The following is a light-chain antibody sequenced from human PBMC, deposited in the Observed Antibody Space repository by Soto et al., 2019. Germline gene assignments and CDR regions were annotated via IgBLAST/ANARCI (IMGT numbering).Light chain of an antibody. CDR1: SSDVGGYNY. Sequence: QSALTQPASVSGSPGQSITISCTGTSSDVGGYNYVSWYQQHPGKAPKLMIYDVSNRPSGVSNRFSGSKSGNTASLTISGLQAEDEADYYCSSYTSSSTYGFGTGTKLTV. V-gene: IGLV2-14*01. J-gene: IGLJ1*01. CDR2: DVS. CDR3: SSYTSSSTYG.